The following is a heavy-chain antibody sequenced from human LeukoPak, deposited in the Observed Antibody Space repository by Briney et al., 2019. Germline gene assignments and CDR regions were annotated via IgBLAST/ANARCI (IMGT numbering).Heavy chain of an antibody. J-gene: IGHJ2*01. CDR2: INHSGST. CDR1: GGSFSGYY. Sequence: PSETLSLTCAVYGGSFSGYYWSWIRQPPGKGLEWIGEINHSGSTNYNPSLKSRVTISVDTSKNQFSLKLSSVTAADTAVYYCAGKGGYSYSHEDWYFDLWGRGTLVTVSS. V-gene: IGHV4-34*01. CDR3: AGKGGYSYSHEDWYFDL. D-gene: IGHD5-18*01.